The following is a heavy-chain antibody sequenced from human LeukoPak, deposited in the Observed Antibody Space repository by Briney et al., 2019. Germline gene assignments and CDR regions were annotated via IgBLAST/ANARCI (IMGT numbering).Heavy chain of an antibody. J-gene: IGHJ3*02. Sequence: GGSLRLSCAASGFTFSSYAMSWVRQAPGKGLEWVSAISGSGGSTYYADSVKGRFTISRDNSKNTPYLQMNSLRAEDTAVYYCAKGAMVRGVMGDAFDIWGQGTMVTVSS. D-gene: IGHD3-10*01. V-gene: IGHV3-23*01. CDR3: AKGAMVRGVMGDAFDI. CDR2: ISGSGGST. CDR1: GFTFSSYA.